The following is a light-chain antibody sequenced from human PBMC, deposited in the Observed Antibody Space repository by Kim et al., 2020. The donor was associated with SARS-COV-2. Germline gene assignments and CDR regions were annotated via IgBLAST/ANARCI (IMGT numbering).Light chain of an antibody. Sequence: EIVLTQSPATLSLSPGERATLSCRASQSVSSYLAWYQQKHGQAPRLLIFDASNRATGIPARFSGSGSGTDFTLTISSLEPEDFAVYYCQQRRSWPLTFGGGTKVDIK. V-gene: IGKV3-11*01. CDR1: QSVSSY. CDR2: DAS. CDR3: QQRRSWPLT. J-gene: IGKJ4*01.